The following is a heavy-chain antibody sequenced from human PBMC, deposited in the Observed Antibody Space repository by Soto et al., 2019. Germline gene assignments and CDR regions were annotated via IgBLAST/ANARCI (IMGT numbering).Heavy chain of an antibody. CDR3: ARPLGGNAMRYFDL. D-gene: IGHD2-15*01. V-gene: IGHV3-33*01. J-gene: IGHJ2*01. CDR1: DFTFSDYD. Sequence: QVQLVESGGGVVQPGRSLRLSCAASDFTFSDYDMHWVRQAPGKGLEWVALIWNDGSNKYYADSVKGRFTISRDNSKNTLYLQMNSLGAEDTAVYYCARPLGGNAMRYFDLWGRGTVVSVSS. CDR2: IWNDGSNK.